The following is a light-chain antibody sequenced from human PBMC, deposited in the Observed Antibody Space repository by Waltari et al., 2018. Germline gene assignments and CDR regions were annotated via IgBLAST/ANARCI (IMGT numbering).Light chain of an antibody. CDR2: KAS. CDR1: QSILTW. CDR3: QQYSTHYT. J-gene: IGKJ2*01. Sequence: IQMTQSPSTLSASVGDRVSITCRASQSILTWLAWYQQKPGKAHKLLIYKASNLQSGVPSRFSGSGSGTEFTLTISSLQPDDFATYYCQQYSTHYTFGQGTKVE. V-gene: IGKV1-5*03.